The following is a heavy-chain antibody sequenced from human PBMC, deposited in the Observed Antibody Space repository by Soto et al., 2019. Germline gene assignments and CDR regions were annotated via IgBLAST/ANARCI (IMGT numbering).Heavy chain of an antibody. J-gene: IGHJ4*02. CDR3: ARGVRYFDY. D-gene: IGHD3-10*01. CDR1: GSSISSYF. Sequence: SETLSLTCTFSGSSISSYFWSWIRQPPGKGLEWIGYIYYSGSTNYNPSLKSRVTISVDTSKNQFSLKLSSVTAADTAVYYCARGVRYFDYWGQGTLVTVSS. CDR2: IYYSGST. V-gene: IGHV4-59*01.